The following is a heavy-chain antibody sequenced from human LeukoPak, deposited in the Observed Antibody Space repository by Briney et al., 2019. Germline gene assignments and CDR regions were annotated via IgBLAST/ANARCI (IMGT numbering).Heavy chain of an antibody. CDR1: GFTFSSYS. CDR2: ISGDSIYI. V-gene: IGHV3-21*01. Sequence: GGSLRLSCAAAGFTFSSYSMNWVRQAPGRGLEWVSSISGDSIYIYYADSVRGRFTISRDNAKSSLFLQMNSLRAEDTAVYYCARCSSSGCASSPLAGYLYWGQGTLVTVSS. D-gene: IGHD2-2*01. J-gene: IGHJ4*02. CDR3: ARCSSSGCASSPLAGYLY.